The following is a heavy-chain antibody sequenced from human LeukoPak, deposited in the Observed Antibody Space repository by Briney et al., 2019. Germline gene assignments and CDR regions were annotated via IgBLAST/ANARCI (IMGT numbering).Heavy chain of an antibody. V-gene: IGHV3-30*03. J-gene: IGHJ4*02. D-gene: IGHD2-21*01. CDR3: ARGPYGYVDY. CDR2: ISYDGKSQ. Sequence: GGSLRLSCEASGFSCSNNGMHWVRQAPGKGLEWVAMISYDGKSQHYGDSVKGRFTISRDNAKNSLYLQMNSLRAEDTAVYYCARGPYGYVDYWGQGTLVTVSS. CDR1: GFSCSNNG.